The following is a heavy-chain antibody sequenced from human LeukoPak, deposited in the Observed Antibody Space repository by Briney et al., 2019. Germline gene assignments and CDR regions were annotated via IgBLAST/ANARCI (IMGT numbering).Heavy chain of an antibody. CDR1: GFTFSSYS. J-gene: IGHJ4*02. D-gene: IGHD5-18*01. Sequence: GGSLRLSCAASGFTFSSYSMNWVRQAPGKGLEWVSAISGSGGSTYYADSVKGRFTISRDNSKNTLYLQMNSLRAEDTAVYYCAKALLQLWSKMGFDYWGQGTLVTVSS. CDR2: ISGSGGST. CDR3: AKALLQLWSKMGFDY. V-gene: IGHV3-23*01.